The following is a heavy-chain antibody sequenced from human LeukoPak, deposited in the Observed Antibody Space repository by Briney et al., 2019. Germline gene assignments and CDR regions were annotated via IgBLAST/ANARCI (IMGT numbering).Heavy chain of an antibody. J-gene: IGHJ3*02. CDR3: AKGYGDLVAFDI. Sequence: PGGSLRLSCAASGFTFSRYWMHWVRQAPGEGLVWVSRSNTDGRTTSYADSVKGRFTISRDNAKNMLYLQMNSLRVEDTAVYYCAKGYGDLVAFDIWGQGTMVTVSS. D-gene: IGHD4-17*01. CDR1: GFTFSRYW. CDR2: SNTDGRTT. V-gene: IGHV3-74*01.